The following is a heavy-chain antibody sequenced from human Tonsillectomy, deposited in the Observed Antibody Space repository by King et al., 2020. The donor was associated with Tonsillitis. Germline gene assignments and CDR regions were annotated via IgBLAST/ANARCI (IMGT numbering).Heavy chain of an antibody. V-gene: IGHV1-2*02. CDR2: INPNSGGT. CDR1: GYTFSDYF. CDR3: ARDGQATLTTLNYYYYMDV. D-gene: IGHD4-11*01. Sequence: VQLVESGAEVKKPGASVKVSCKASGYTFSDYFMHWVRQAPGQGLEWMGWINPNSGGTNYAQNFQGRVTMTSDTSISTAYMELSRLKSDDTAVYYCARDGQATLTTLNYYYYMDVWGKGTTVTVSS. J-gene: IGHJ6*03.